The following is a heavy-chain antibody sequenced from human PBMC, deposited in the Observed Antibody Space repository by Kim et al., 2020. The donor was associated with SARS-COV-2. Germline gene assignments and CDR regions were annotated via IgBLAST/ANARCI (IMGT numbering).Heavy chain of an antibody. V-gene: IGHV1-46*01. CDR3: ARGGDTGMAHPH. D-gene: IGHD5-18*01. Sequence: ASVKVSCKASGYTFTTYYMYWVRQAPGKGLEWMGVINPSGAGTNYAQKFQGRVTMTRDTSTSTVYMEVTSLRSEDTAVYYCARGGDTGMAHPHWGQGTLVTVSS. CDR1: GYTFTTYY. CDR2: INPSGAGT. J-gene: IGHJ4*02.